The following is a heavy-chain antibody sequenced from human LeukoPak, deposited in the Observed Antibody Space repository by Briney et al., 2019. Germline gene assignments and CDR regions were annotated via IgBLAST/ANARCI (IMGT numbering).Heavy chain of an antibody. Sequence: ASVNVSCKASGGTFSSYAISWVRQAPGQGLEWMGGIIPIFGTANYAQKFQGRVTITADESTSTAYMELNSLRAEDTAVYYCAKVFGVTIFGEVDYWGQGTLVTVSS. CDR3: AKVFGVTIFGEVDY. D-gene: IGHD3-3*01. J-gene: IGHJ4*02. CDR1: GGTFSSYA. CDR2: IIPIFGTA. V-gene: IGHV1-69*13.